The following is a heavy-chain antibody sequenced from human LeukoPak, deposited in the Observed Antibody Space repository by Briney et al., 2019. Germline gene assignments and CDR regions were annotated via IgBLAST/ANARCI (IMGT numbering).Heavy chain of an antibody. CDR1: GGSISSYY. CDR2: INHSGST. J-gene: IGHJ4*02. CDR3: ARGLRGIAARPFDY. V-gene: IGHV4-34*01. Sequence: SETLSLTCTVSGGSISSYYLSWIRQPPGKGLEWIGEINHSGSTNYNPSLKSRVTISVDTSKNQFSLKLSSVTAADTAVYYCARGLRGIAARPFDYWGQGTLVTVSS. D-gene: IGHD6-6*01.